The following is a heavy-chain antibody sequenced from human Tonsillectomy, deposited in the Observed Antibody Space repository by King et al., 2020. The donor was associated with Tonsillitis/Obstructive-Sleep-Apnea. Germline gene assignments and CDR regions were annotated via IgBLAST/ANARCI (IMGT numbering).Heavy chain of an antibody. CDR2: ISATGGST. J-gene: IGHJ1*01. CDR3: AKEITYGEYFQY. V-gene: IGHV3-23*04. D-gene: IGHD3-10*01. Sequence: EWQLVQSGGGLVQPGGSLRLSCAASGFIFSSYAMSWVRQAPGKGLQWVSPISATGGSTYYADSVKGRFTVSRDNSKNTLYLQMNSLGDEDSALYYCAKEITYGEYFQYWGQGTLVTVSS. CDR1: GFIFSSYA.